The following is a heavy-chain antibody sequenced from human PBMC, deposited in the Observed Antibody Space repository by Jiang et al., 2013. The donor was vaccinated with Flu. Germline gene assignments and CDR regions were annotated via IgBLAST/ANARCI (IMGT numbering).Heavy chain of an antibody. V-gene: IGHV3-30*18. D-gene: IGHD5-12*01. J-gene: IGHJ4*02. CDR3: AKGYSGWDPQPYFDS. CDR2: TSYDGSNK. CDR1: GFTFRSYV. Sequence: SCAASGFTFRSYVVHWVRQAPGKGLEWVAVTSYDGSNKDYGDSVKGRFTISRDNSKNTLYLQINSLRAEDTAVYYCAKGYSGWDPQPYFDSWGQGTLVTVSS.